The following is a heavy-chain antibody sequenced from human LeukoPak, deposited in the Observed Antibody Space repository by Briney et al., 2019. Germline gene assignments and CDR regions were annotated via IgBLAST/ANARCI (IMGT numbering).Heavy chain of an antibody. J-gene: IGHJ5*02. CDR3: ARGSRWFDP. CDR1: GFTFNSYW. V-gene: IGHV3-7*03. Sequence: PGGSLRLSCAASGFTFNSYWMSWVRQAPGKGLEWVANIKQDGSEKYYVDSVKGRFTISRDNAKNSLYLQMNSLRAEDTAVYYCARGSRWFDPWGQGTLVTVSS. CDR2: IKQDGSEK.